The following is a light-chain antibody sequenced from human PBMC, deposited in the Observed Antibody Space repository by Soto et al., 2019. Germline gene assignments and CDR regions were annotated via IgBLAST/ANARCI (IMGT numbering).Light chain of an antibody. Sequence: QTVVTQPPSASGSPGQSVTISCTGTSSDVGNYNYVSWYQQYPGKVPKLMIYEVNKRPSGVPDRFSGSKSGNTASLTVSGLQAEDEADYYCSSYAGSNKVFGGGTKVTVL. CDR3: SSYAGSNKV. CDR2: EVN. CDR1: SSDVGNYNY. J-gene: IGLJ3*02. V-gene: IGLV2-8*01.